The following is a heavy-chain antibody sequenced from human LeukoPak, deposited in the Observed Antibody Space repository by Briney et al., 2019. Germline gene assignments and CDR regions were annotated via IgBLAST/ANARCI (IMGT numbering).Heavy chain of an antibody. J-gene: IGHJ4*02. D-gene: IGHD3-22*01. V-gene: IGHV1-2*04. CDR2: INPNSGGT. CDR1: GYTFTGYY. Sequence: ASVKVSCKASGYTFTGYYMHWVRPAPGQGLEWMGWINPNSGGTNYAQKFQGWVTMTRDTSTSTVYMELSSLRSEDTAVYYCARGLKYVTMIVRYYFDYWGQGTLVTVSS. CDR3: ARGLKYVTMIVRYYFDY.